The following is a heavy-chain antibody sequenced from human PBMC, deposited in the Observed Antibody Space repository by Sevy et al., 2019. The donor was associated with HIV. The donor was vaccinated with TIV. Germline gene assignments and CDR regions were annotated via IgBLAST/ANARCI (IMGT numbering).Heavy chain of an antibody. J-gene: IGHJ4*02. V-gene: IGHV4-59*08. D-gene: IGHD1-26*01. CDR1: GGSITSLY. Sequence: SETLSLTCTGSGGSITSLYWNWIRQPPGKGLEWIANIYYNVHINYNPSLKSPVTLSLDTSKNQFSLRLSSVTAADTAMYYCAGENAWGRGYSWGQGTLVTVSS. CDR2: IYYNVHI. CDR3: AGENAWGRGYS.